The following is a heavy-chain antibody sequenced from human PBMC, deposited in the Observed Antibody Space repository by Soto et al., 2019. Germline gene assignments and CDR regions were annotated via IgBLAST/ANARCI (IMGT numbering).Heavy chain of an antibody. CDR1: GGSFSGYY. CDR2: TNHSGST. D-gene: IGHD6-19*01. V-gene: IGHV4-34*01. J-gene: IGHJ3*02. CDR3: ARGREQWLVDAFDI. Sequence: SETLSLTCAVYGGSFSGYYWNWIRQPPGKGLEWIGDTNHSGSTNYNPSLKRRVTISVDTTKNQFSLKLSSVTAADTAVYYCARGREQWLVDAFDIWGQGTMVTVSS.